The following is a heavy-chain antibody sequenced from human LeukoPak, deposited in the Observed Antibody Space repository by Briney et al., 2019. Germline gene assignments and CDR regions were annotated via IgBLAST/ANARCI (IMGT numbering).Heavy chain of an antibody. CDR1: GFTFTSSA. V-gene: IGHV1-3*01. D-gene: IGHD3-3*01. CDR3: ARDSESHMVWSYYGMDV. Sequence: ASVKVSCKASGFTFTSSAVQWVRQARGQRLEWMGWINAGNGNTKYSQKFQGRVTITRDTSASIAHMEMSSLRSEDTAVYYCARDSESHMVWSYYGMDVWGQGTSVTVSS. J-gene: IGHJ6*02. CDR2: INAGNGNT.